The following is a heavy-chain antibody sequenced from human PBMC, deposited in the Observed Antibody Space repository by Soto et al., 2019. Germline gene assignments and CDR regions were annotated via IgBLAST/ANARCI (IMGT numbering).Heavy chain of an antibody. J-gene: IGHJ6*02. V-gene: IGHV3-30-3*01. Sequence: QVQLVESGGGVVQPGRSLRLSCATSGFTFSSYAMHWVRQAPGKGLEWVAVISYDGSSKYYADSVKGRFTISRDNSKNTLYLQMNSLRPEDTALYYCARDRTAQSYYYGMDVWGQGTTVTVSS. CDR1: GFTFSSYA. CDR3: ARDRTAQSYYYGMDV. CDR2: ISYDGSSK. D-gene: IGHD2-21*02.